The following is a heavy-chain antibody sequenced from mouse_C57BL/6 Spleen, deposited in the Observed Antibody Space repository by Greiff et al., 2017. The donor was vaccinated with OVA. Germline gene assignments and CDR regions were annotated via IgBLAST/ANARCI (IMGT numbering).Heavy chain of an antibody. J-gene: IGHJ3*01. D-gene: IGHD1-1*01. Sequence: EVKLMESGPELVKPGASVKIPCKASGYTFTDYNMDWVKQSHGKSLEWIGDINPNNGGTIYNQKFKGKATLTVDKSSSTAYMELRSLTSEDTAVYYCAREDYYGSSLSFAYWGQGTLVTVSA. V-gene: IGHV1-18*01. CDR3: AREDYYGSSLSFAY. CDR2: INPNNGGT. CDR1: GYTFTDYN.